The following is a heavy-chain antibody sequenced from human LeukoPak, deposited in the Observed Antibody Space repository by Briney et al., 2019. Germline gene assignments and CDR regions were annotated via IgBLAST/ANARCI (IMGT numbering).Heavy chain of an antibody. CDR1: GFTFSSYG. CDR2: ISGSGGST. J-gene: IGHJ4*02. V-gene: IGHV3-23*01. CDR3: AKVSSGWRYFDY. Sequence: PGGTLRLSCAASGFTFSSYGMSWVRQAPGKGLEWVSAISGSGGSTYYADSVKGRFTISRDNSKNTLYLQMNSLRAEDTAVYYCAKVSSGWRYFDYWGQGTLVTVSS. D-gene: IGHD6-19*01.